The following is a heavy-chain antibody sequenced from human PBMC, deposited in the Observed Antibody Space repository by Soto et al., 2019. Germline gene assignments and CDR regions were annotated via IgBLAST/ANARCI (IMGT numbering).Heavy chain of an antibody. J-gene: IGHJ4*02. V-gene: IGHV1-2*02. CDR2: INPNSGGA. CDR3: ARDNTNYYDSSGYIGY. D-gene: IGHD3-22*01. Sequence: ASVKVSFKASGYTFTGYYMHWVRQAPGQGLEWMGWINPNSGGANYAQKFQGRVTMTRDTSISTAYMELSRLRSDDTAVYYCARDNTNYYDSSGYIGYWGQGTLVTVSS. CDR1: GYTFTGYY.